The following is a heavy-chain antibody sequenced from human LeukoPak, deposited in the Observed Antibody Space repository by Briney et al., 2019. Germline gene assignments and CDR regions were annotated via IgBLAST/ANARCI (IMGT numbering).Heavy chain of an antibody. V-gene: IGHV1-2*02. CDR3: AGDSGSYFHRFDY. J-gene: IGHJ4*02. CDR1: GYTFTGYY. Sequence: ASVKVSCKASGYTFTGYYMHWVRQAPGQGLEWMGWINPNSGGTNYAQKFQGRVTMTRDTSISTAYMELSRLRSDDTAVYYCAGDSGSYFHRFDYWGQGTLVTVSS. D-gene: IGHD1-26*01. CDR2: INPNSGGT.